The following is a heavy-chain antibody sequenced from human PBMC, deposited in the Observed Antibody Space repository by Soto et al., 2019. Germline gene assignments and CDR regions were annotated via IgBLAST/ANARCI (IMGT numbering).Heavy chain of an antibody. CDR1: GFTFDDYA. V-gene: IGHV3-9*01. CDR2: ISWNSVSI. Sequence: EVQLVESGGGLVQPGRSLRLSCAASGFTFDDYAMHWVRQAPGKGLEWVSGISWNSVSIGYADSVKGVFTISRDNAKNSLYLQMNSLRAEDTDLDSCAKDAINMVRGVISDYGMDVWGQGNTVTVSS. CDR3: AKDAINMVRGVISDYGMDV. J-gene: IGHJ6*02. D-gene: IGHD3-10*01.